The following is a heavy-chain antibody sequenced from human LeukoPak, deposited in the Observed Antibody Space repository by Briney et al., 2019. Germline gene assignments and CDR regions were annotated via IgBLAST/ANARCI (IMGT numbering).Heavy chain of an antibody. CDR3: ARYNSAWKTDDY. V-gene: IGHV3-7*03. Sequence: GRSLRLSCAASGFTFNSYWMTWVRQAPGKGLEWVADIKQDGSDKYYAGSVKGRFTISRDNAKNSLYLQMNSLRAEDTAVYFCARYNSAWKTDDYWGQGTLVTVSS. J-gene: IGHJ4*02. D-gene: IGHD6-19*01. CDR2: IKQDGSDK. CDR1: GFTFNSYW.